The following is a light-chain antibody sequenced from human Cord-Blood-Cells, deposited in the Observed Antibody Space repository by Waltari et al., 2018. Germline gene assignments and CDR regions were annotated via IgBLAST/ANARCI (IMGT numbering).Light chain of an antibody. CDR3: QQRSNWPLT. CDR2: DPS. V-gene: IGKV3-11*01. CDR1: QSVSSY. J-gene: IGKJ4*01. Sequence: EIVLTQSPATLSLSPGETATLPCRASQSVSSYLAWYQQKPGQAPRILIYDPSNRATGIPARSSGSGSGTDFTLTISSLEPEDFAVYYCQQRSNWPLTFGGGTKVEIK.